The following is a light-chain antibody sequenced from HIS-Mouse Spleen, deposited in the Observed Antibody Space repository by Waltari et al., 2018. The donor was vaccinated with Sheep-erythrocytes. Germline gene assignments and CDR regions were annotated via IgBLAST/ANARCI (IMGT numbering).Light chain of an antibody. V-gene: IGLV3-1*01. CDR3: QAWDRSTAV. CDR1: KLGDKY. J-gene: IGLJ2*01. Sequence: SYELTQPPSVSVSPGQTASITRSGDKLGDKYACWYQQKPGQSPVLVIYQDSKRPSGIPERFSGSNSGNTATLTISGTQAMDEADYYCQAWDRSTAVFGGGTKLTVL. CDR2: QDS.